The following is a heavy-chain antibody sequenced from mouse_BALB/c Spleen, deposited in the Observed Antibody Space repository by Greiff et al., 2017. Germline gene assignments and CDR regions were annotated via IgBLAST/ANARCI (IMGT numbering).Heavy chain of an antibody. J-gene: IGHJ4*01. CDR2: INPDSSTI. V-gene: IGHV4-1*02. CDR3: ARHYRHYYAMDY. Sequence: EVMLVESGGGLVQPGGSLKLSCAASGFDFSRYWMSWVRQAPGKGLEWIGEINPDSSTINYTPSLKDKFIISRDNAKNTLYLQMSKVRSEDTALYYCARHYRHYYAMDYWGQGTSVTVSS. CDR1: GFDFSRYW. D-gene: IGHD2-14*01.